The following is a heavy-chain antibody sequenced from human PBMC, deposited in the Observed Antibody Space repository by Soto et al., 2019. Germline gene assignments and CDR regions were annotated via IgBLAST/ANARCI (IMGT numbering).Heavy chain of an antibody. V-gene: IGHV4-59*01. CDR3: ARDRDFRFDY. CDR1: GVSISSYY. CDR2: IYYSGST. J-gene: IGHJ4*02. Sequence: SETLSLTCTVSGVSISSYYWSWIRQPPGKGLEWIGYIYYSGSTNYNPSLKSRVTISVDTSKNQFSLKLTSVTAADTAVYYCARDRDFRFDYWGQGALVTVSS. D-gene: IGHD3-10*01.